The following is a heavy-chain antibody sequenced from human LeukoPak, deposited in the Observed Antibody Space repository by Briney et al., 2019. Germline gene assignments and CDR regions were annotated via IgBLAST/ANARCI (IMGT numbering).Heavy chain of an antibody. Sequence: PSETLSLTCTVSGGSISSSIYYWPWIRQPPGKVLEWIGSVYDSGSANYNPSVKSRVTISVDTPKNQFSLKLSSLNAADTALYYCARLSMVRGENWFDPWGQGTLVTVSS. D-gene: IGHD3-10*01. CDR1: GGSISSSIYY. CDR2: VYDSGSA. CDR3: ARLSMVRGENWFDP. V-gene: IGHV4-39*01. J-gene: IGHJ5*02.